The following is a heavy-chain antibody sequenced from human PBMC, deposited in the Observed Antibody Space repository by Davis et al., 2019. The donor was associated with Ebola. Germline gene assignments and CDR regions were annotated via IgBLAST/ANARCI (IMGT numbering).Heavy chain of an antibody. Sequence: MPSETLSLTCAVYGGSFSGYYWSWIRQPPGKGLEWIGEINHSGSTNCNPSLKSRVTISVDTSKNQFSLKLSSVTAADTAVYYCARSTIFGVGDFDYWGQGTLVTVSS. V-gene: IGHV4-34*01. CDR2: INHSGST. J-gene: IGHJ4*02. D-gene: IGHD3-3*01. CDR3: ARSTIFGVGDFDY. CDR1: GGSFSGYY.